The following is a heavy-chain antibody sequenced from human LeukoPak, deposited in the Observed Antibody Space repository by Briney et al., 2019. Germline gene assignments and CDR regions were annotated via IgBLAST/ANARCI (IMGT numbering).Heavy chain of an antibody. CDR2: IYYSGST. CDR1: GYSISSGYY. D-gene: IGHD3-22*01. CDR3: ARDRAGSGYYNYYYYYYMDV. V-gene: IGHV4-38-2*02. Sequence: SETLSLTCTVSGYSISSGYYWGWIRPPPGKGLEWIGSIYYSGSTYYNPSLKSRVTISVDTSKNQFSLKLSSVTAADTAVYYCARDRAGSGYYNYYYYYYMDVWGKGTTVTVSS. J-gene: IGHJ6*03.